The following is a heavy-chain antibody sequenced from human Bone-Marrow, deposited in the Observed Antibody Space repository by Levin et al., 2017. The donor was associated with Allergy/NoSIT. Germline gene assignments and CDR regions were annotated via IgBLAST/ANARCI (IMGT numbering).Heavy chain of an antibody. Sequence: GGSLRLSCAASGFTFNNYHMNWLRQAPGKGLEWVASISSNSSYIFYADSVKGRFTISRDNAKTSLFLQMNSLTAEDTAVYYCASGSGFRGYTYGAFYFASWGQGTLVTVSS. D-gene: IGHD5-18*01. CDR1: GFTFNNYH. V-gene: IGHV3-21*01. CDR2: ISSNSSYI. CDR3: ASGSGFRGYTYGAFYFAS. J-gene: IGHJ4*02.